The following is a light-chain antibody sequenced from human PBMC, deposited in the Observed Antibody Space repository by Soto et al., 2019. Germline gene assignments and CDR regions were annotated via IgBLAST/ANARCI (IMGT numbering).Light chain of an antibody. CDR1: SSDIGAYDY. CDR2: EVN. Sequence: QSALTQPASLSGSPGQSITISCTGISSDIGAYDYVSWFQQHPGKAPKLMISEVNNRPSGVSNRFSGSKSGNTAYLTISGLQVEDEADYYCVSYIDSSKTHWVFGGGTKLTVL. V-gene: IGLV2-14*01. CDR3: VSYIDSSKTHWV. J-gene: IGLJ3*02.